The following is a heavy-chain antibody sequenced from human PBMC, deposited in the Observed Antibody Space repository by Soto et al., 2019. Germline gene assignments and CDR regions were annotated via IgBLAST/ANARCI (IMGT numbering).Heavy chain of an antibody. CDR3: ARATKVSGSSQTRPDF. Sequence: QVQLHQWGAGLLKPSETLSLACSIYSGSFSGYYWSWIRQPPGKGLEWIGEISQSGNTNYSPSLKSRVSISIDTSKKQFSLNLASVSAADTAVYYCARATKVSGSSQTRPDFWGQGTLVTVSS. CDR2: ISQSGNT. CDR1: SGSFSGYY. V-gene: IGHV4-34*01. D-gene: IGHD6-6*01. J-gene: IGHJ4*02.